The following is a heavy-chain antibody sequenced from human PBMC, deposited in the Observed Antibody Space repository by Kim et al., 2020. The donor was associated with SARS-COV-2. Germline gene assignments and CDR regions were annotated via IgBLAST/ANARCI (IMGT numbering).Heavy chain of an antibody. J-gene: IGHJ4*02. D-gene: IGHD1-1*01. V-gene: IGHV4-39*07. CDR2: ST. CDR3: ARKEHYFDY. Sequence: STYYNPSLKSRVTISVDTSKNQCSLKLSSVTAADTAVYYCARKEHYFDYWGQGTLVTVSS.